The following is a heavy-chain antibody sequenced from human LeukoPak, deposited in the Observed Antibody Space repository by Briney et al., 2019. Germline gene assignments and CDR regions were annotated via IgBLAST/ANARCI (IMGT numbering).Heavy chain of an antibody. V-gene: IGHV4-59*01. CDR1: GGSISSYY. J-gene: IGHJ3*02. Sequence: PSETLSLTCTVSGGSISSYYWSWIRQPPGKGLQWIGYISDSGRTNYNPSLKSRVTISVDTSKNHLSLTLTSVTAADTAVYYCARQLKGLLDAFDIWGQGTMVTVSS. D-gene: IGHD5-24*01. CDR3: ARQLKGLLDAFDI. CDR2: ISDSGRT.